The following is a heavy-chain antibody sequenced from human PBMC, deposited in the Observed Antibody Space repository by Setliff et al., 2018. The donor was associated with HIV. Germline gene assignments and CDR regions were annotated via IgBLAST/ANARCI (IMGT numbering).Heavy chain of an antibody. Sequence: GGSLRLSCATSGFTFSNFWMTWVRQAPGKGLEWVANIKEDGSETFYVDSVKGRITMSRANAKNLVYLEMNSLKVEDTAVYYCASDATRGGDFDFWGQGTLVTVSS. CDR2: IKEDGSET. CDR3: ASDATRGGDFDF. J-gene: IGHJ4*02. V-gene: IGHV3-7*01. CDR1: GFTFSNFW. D-gene: IGHD1-26*01.